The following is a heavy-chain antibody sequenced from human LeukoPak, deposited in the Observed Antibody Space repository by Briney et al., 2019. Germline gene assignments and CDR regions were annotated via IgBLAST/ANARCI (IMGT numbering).Heavy chain of an antibody. Sequence: SVKVSCKASGGTFSSYTISWVRQAPGQGLEWMGRIIPILGIANYAQKFQGRVTITADKSTSTAYMELSSLRSEDTAVYYCAREYSISSWECWGQGTLVTVSS. V-gene: IGHV1-69*04. CDR2: IIPILGIA. CDR3: AREYSISSWEC. J-gene: IGHJ4*02. CDR1: GGTFSSYT. D-gene: IGHD6-6*01.